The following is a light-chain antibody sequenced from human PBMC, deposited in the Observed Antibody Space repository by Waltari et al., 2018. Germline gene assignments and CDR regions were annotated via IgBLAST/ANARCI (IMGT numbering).Light chain of an antibody. CDR1: SSDVGGYNY. Sequence: CSGTSSDVGGYNYVSWYQHHPGKAPKLMIYEVTYRPSGVSDRFSGSKSGNTASLTISGLQAEDEADYYCSSYTSSSTRVFGGGTKVTVL. V-gene: IGLV2-14*01. CDR2: EVT. J-gene: IGLJ2*01. CDR3: SSYTSSSTRV.